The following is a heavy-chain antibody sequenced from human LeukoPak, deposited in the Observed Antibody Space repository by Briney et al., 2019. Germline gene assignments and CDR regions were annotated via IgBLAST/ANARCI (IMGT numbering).Heavy chain of an antibody. J-gene: IGHJ5*02. CDR2: ISRDSKTI. CDR1: GFTVNSKY. D-gene: IGHD3-9*01. V-gene: IGHV3-48*04. CDR3: ASRAIDWYRDANWFDP. Sequence: PGGSLRLSCAASGFTVNSKYMSWVRQAPGKGLEWLSYISRDSKTIYYADSVKGRFTISRDNAKNSLYLQINSLRAEDTAVYYCASRAIDWYRDANWFDPWGQGTLVTVS.